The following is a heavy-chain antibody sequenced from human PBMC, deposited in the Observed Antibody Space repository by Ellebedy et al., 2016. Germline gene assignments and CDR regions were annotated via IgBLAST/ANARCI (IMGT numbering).Heavy chain of an antibody. CDR3: ARDAIAAAGTDYYYGMDV. CDR1: GYTFTSYG. D-gene: IGHD6-13*01. CDR2: ISAYNGNT. V-gene: IGHV1-18*01. J-gene: IGHJ6*02. Sequence: ASVKVSXXASGYTFTSYGISWVRQAPGQGLEWMGWISAYNGNTNYAQKLQGRVTMTTDTSTSTAYMELRSLRSDDTAVYYCARDAIAAAGTDYYYGMDVWGQGTTVTVSS.